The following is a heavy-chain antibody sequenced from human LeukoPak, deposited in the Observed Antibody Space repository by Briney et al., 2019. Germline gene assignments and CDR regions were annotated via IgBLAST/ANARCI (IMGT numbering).Heavy chain of an antibody. D-gene: IGHD6-13*01. CDR2: ISSSSSYI. Sequence: VGSLRLSCAASGFTFSSYSMNWVRQAPGKGLEWVSSISSSSSYIYYADSVKGRFTISRDNAKNSLYLQMNSLRAEDTAVYYCASPPAGPDAFDIWGQGTMVTVSS. J-gene: IGHJ3*02. CDR3: ASPPAGPDAFDI. V-gene: IGHV3-21*01. CDR1: GFTFSSYS.